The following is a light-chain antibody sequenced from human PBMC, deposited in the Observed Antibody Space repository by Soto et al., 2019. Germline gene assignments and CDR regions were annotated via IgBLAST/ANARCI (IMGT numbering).Light chain of an antibody. J-gene: IGKJ1*01. CDR3: QKSSPTPWA. Sequence: RHTITSRASQRISSHLNWYQQKPGKAPKLLIYATSSSQSGVQARFSFRGQRTDLTLAITILKPEDLATCSFQKSSPTPWAFGQGTQVEIK. CDR2: ATS. CDR1: QRISSH. V-gene: IGKV1-39*01.